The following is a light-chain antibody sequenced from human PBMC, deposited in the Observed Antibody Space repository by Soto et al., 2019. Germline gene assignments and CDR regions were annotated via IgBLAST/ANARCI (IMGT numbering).Light chain of an antibody. V-gene: IGLV2-14*03. Sequence: QSVLTQPASVSGSPGQSITISCTGTSSDVGYYNYVSWYQHLPGKAPKLIIYDVTNRPSGVSNRFSGSKSGNTASLSISGLQAEDEADYYCNSYTTSGTYVFGTGTQLTVL. CDR2: DVT. CDR3: NSYTTSGTYV. CDR1: SSDVGYYNY. J-gene: IGLJ1*01.